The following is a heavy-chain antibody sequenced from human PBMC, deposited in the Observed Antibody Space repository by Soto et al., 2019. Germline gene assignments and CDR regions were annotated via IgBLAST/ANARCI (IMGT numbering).Heavy chain of an antibody. CDR3: VKFSCRAYPYYYMDV. J-gene: IGHJ6*03. CDR1: GFTFSTYG. CDR2: YGGSGGSR. Sequence: DVQLLESGGGLVQWGGSLRLSCVTSGFTFSTYGMTWVRQAPGKGLEWVSYGGSGGSRYYAESVKGRFTISRDNSKNTLSLEMNSLRAEDTATYYWVKFSCRAYPYYYMDVWGKGTTVTVSS. V-gene: IGHV3-23*01.